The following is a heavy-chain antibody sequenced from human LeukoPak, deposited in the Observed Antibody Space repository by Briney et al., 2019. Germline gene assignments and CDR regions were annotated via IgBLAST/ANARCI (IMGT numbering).Heavy chain of an antibody. V-gene: IGHV5-10-1*01. J-gene: IGHJ5*02. Sequence: GESLRISCKGSGYSFTSYWISWVRQMPGKGLEWMGRIDPSDSYTNYSPSLQGHVTISADKSISTAYLQWSSLKASDTAMYYCARRPFCSSTSCYTSWFDPWGQGTLVTVSS. D-gene: IGHD2-2*02. CDR1: GYSFTSYW. CDR3: ARRPFCSSTSCYTSWFDP. CDR2: IDPSDSYT.